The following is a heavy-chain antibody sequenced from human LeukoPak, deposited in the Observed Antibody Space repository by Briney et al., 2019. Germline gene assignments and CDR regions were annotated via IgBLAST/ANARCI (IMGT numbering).Heavy chain of an antibody. V-gene: IGHV3-23*01. CDR1: GITSSSYG. Sequence: GGSLRLSCAASGITSSSYGMSWVRQAPGKGLEWVSSISSTGGTTYYADSVKGRFTISRDNSKNTLYLQMNSLRAEDTAVYYCAKWIFGLYYMDVWVKGTTVTVSS. D-gene: IGHD3/OR15-3a*01. J-gene: IGHJ6*03. CDR2: ISSTGGTT. CDR3: AKWIFGLYYMDV.